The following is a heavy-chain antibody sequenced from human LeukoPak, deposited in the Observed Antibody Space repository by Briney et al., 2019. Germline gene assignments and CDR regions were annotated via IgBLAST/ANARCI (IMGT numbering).Heavy chain of an antibody. J-gene: IGHJ4*02. Sequence: SETLSLTCTVSGGSISSSSYYWGWIRQPPGKGLEWIGSIYYSGSTYYNPSLKSRVTISVDTSKNQFSLKLSSVTAADTAVYYCARVMEGLVAPGDWGQGTLVTVSS. CDR3: ARVMEGLVAPGD. D-gene: IGHD5-12*01. V-gene: IGHV4-39*07. CDR1: GGSISSSSYY. CDR2: IYYSGST.